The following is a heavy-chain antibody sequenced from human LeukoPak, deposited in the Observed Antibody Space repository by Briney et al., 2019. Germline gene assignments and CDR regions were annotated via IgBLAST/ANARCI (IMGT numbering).Heavy chain of an antibody. J-gene: IGHJ6*03. Sequence: GGSLRLSCAASGFTFSDYGMHWVRQAPGKGLEWVAVIWYDGSNIYYADSVKGRFTISRVNSKNMLYLQMNSLSGEDTAVYSCARGHLYYIDVWGQGTTVTIS. CDR3: ARGHLYYIDV. V-gene: IGHV3-33*01. CDR1: GFTFSDYG. CDR2: IWYDGSNI.